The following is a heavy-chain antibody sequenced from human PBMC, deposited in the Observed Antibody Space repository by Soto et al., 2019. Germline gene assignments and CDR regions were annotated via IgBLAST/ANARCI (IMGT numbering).Heavy chain of an antibody. J-gene: IGHJ5*02. CDR3: ARSPRSSSWYWFDP. V-gene: IGHV3-48*02. CDR1: GFTFSSYS. Sequence: GGSLRLSCAASGFTFSSYSMNWVRQAPGKGLEWVSYISSSSTIYYADSVKGRFTISRDNAKNSLYLQMNSLRDEDTAVYYCARSPRSSSWYWFDPWGQGTLVTVSS. D-gene: IGHD6-13*01. CDR2: ISSSSTI.